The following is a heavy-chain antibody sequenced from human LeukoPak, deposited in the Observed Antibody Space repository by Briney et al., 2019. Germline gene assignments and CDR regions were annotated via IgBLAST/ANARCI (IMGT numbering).Heavy chain of an antibody. CDR3: AAVPHDYYDPDAFDI. V-gene: IGHV3-30*02. Sequence: AGGSLRLSCAASGFTFSSYGMHWVRQAPGKGLEWVAFIRYDGSNKYYADSVKGRFTISRDNSKNTLYLQMNSLRAEDTAVYYCAAVPHDYYDPDAFDIWGQGTMVTVSS. CDR2: IRYDGSNK. CDR1: GFTFSSYG. D-gene: IGHD1-26*01. J-gene: IGHJ3*02.